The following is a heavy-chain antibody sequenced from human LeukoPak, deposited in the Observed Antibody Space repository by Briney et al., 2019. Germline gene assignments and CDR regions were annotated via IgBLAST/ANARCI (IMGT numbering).Heavy chain of an antibody. J-gene: IGHJ4*02. CDR2: INHSGST. Sequence: SETLSLTCTVSGGSISSSSYYWGWIRQPPGKGLEWIGEINHSGSTNYNPSLKSRVTISVDTSKNQFSLKLSSVTAADTAVYYCARVSGYSGYDFVFDYWGQGTLVTVSS. D-gene: IGHD5-12*01. CDR3: ARVSGYSGYDFVFDY. CDR1: GGSISSSSYY. V-gene: IGHV4-39*07.